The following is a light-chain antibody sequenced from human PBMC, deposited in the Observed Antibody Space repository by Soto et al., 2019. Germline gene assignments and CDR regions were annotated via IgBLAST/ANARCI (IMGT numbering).Light chain of an antibody. Sequence: DIQMTQSPSSLSASVGDRVTITCQASQDISNYLNWYQQKPGKAPKLLIYDASNLETGVPSRFSGSGSGTDFTLTISRLEPEDFAVYYCQQYGSSPWTFGQGTK. CDR2: DAS. CDR3: QQYGSSPWT. CDR1: QDISNY. J-gene: IGKJ1*01. V-gene: IGKV1-33*01.